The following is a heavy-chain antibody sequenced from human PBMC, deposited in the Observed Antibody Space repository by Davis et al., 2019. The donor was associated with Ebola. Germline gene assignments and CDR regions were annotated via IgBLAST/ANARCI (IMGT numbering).Heavy chain of an antibody. D-gene: IGHD5-24*01. CDR3: ARGRWLQFGYYFDY. Sequence: GESLKISCAASGFTFSDYYMSWIRQAPGKGLEWVSYISSSGSTIYYADSVKGRFTISRDNSKNTLYLQMNSLRAEDTAVYYCARGRWLQFGYYFDYWGQGTLVTVSS. CDR2: ISSSGSTI. CDR1: GFTFSDYY. V-gene: IGHV3-11*04. J-gene: IGHJ4*02.